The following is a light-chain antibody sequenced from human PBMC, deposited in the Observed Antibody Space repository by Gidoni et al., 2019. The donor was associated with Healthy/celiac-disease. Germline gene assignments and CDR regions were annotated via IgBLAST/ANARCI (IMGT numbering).Light chain of an antibody. CDR2: GNS. V-gene: IGLV1-40*01. J-gene: IGLJ3*02. CDR3: QSYDSSLSGWV. Sequence: QAVLRQPPAVSGAPGQRVTISCTGRSSNIGAGYDVHWYQQLPATAPKLLIYGNSNRPSGVPDRFSGSKSGTSASLAITGLQAEDEADYYCQSYDSSLSGWVFGGGTKLTVL. CDR1: SSNIGAGYD.